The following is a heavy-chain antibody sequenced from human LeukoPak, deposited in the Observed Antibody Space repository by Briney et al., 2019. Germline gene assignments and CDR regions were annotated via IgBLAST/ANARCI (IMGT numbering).Heavy chain of an antibody. CDR3: ARDSYSGSYYY. D-gene: IGHD1-26*01. J-gene: IGHJ4*02. CDR1: GYTFTGYY. Sequence: ASVKVSCKACGYTFTGYYMHWVRQAPGQGLEWMGWINPNGGGTNYAQQFQGRVTMTSDTSISTAYMELSSLRSDDTAVYYCARDSYSGSYYYWGQGTLVTVSS. V-gene: IGHV1-2*02. CDR2: INPNGGGT.